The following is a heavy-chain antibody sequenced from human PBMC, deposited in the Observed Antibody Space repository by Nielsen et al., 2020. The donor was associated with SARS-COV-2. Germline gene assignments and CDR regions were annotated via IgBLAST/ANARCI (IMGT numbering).Heavy chain of an antibody. J-gene: IGHJ4*02. CDR3: AKAGIMITFGGDVDYFES. Sequence: GGSLRLSCAAYGFTFSNYGMHWVRQAPGKGLEWVAAISYDGSNIYYADSVKGRFTISRDSSRNTLNLHMNSLRAEDTAVYYCAKAGIMITFGGDVDYFESWGQGSLVTVSS. V-gene: IGHV3-30*18. D-gene: IGHD3-16*01. CDR1: GFTFSNYG. CDR2: ISYDGSNI.